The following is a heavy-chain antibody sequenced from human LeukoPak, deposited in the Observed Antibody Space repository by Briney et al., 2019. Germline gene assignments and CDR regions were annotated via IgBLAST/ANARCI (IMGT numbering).Heavy chain of an antibody. Sequence: PGGSLRLSCAASRFTFSSYTMSWVRQAPGKGLEWVSAISGGGGSTYYADSVKGRFTISRDNSKNTLYLQMNSLRAEDTAVYYCARVSSSSWWALDYWGQGTLVTVSS. V-gene: IGHV3-23*01. CDR1: RFTFSSYT. CDR3: ARVSSSSWWALDY. J-gene: IGHJ4*02. CDR2: ISGGGGST. D-gene: IGHD6-13*01.